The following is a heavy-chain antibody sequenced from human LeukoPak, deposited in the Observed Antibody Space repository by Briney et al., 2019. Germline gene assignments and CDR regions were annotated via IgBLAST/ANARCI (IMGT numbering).Heavy chain of an antibody. Sequence: GGSLRFSCAASGFTFSGYWMSWVRQAPGKGLEWVANIKQDGSEKYYVDSVKGRFTISRDNAKNSLYLQMNSLRAEDTAVYYCARVAFNSGWSHFDYWGQGTLVTVSS. CDR2: IKQDGSEK. CDR1: GFTFSGYW. CDR3: ARVAFNSGWSHFDY. J-gene: IGHJ4*02. V-gene: IGHV3-7*01. D-gene: IGHD6-19*01.